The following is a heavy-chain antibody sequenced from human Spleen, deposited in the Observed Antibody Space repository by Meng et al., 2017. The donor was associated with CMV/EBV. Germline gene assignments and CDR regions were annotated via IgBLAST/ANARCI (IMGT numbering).Heavy chain of an antibody. V-gene: IGHV6-1*01. J-gene: IGHJ4*02. Sequence: VSSNSAAWNWIRQSPSRGLEWLGRTYYRSKWYNDYAVSVKSRITINPDTSKNQFSLQLNSVTPEDTAVYYCAREYSSGWYGRVFDYWGQGTLVIVSS. CDR3: AREYSSGWYGRVFDY. D-gene: IGHD6-19*01. CDR2: TYYRSKWYN. CDR1: VSSNSAA.